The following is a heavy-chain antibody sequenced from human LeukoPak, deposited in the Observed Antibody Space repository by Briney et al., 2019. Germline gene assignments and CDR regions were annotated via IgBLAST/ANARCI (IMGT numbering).Heavy chain of an antibody. J-gene: IGHJ4*02. V-gene: IGHV4-4*07. CDR3: ARRDISSGWSFDY. CDR1: GGSISNYH. CDR2: IHTSGST. D-gene: IGHD6-19*01. Sequence: SETLSLTCTVSGGSISNYHWSWIRQPAGKGLEWVGQIHTSGSTNYNPPLKSRVTMSIDTPENQLSLTIRSVTAADTAVYYCARRDISSGWSFDYWGQGTLVTVSS.